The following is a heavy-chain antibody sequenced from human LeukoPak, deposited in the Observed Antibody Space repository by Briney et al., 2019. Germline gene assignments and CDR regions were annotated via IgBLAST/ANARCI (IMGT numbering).Heavy chain of an antibody. CDR2: INHSGST. CDR1: GGSFSGYY. V-gene: IGHV4-34*01. D-gene: IGHD1-14*01. Sequence: SETLSLTCAVYGGSFSGYYWSWIRQPPGKGLEWIGEINHSGSTNYNPSLKSRVTISVDTSKNQFSLKLISLTAADTAVYYCARHNPAVDAFDIWGQGTMVTVSS. J-gene: IGHJ3*02. CDR3: ARHNPAVDAFDI.